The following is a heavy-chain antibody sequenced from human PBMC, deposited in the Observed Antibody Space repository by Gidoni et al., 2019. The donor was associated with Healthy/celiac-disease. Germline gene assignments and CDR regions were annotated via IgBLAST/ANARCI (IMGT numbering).Heavy chain of an antibody. V-gene: IGHV3-48*02. Sequence: EVQLVESGGGLVPPGGSLRLSCAASGFTFSSYSMNWVRQAPGKGLEWVSYISSSSSTIYYADSVKGRFTISRDNAKNSLYLQMNSLRDEDTAVYYCAGLIHAYYDSRDYWGQGTLVTVSS. J-gene: IGHJ4*02. CDR2: ISSSSSTI. CDR1: GFTFSSYS. CDR3: AGLIHAYYDSRDY. D-gene: IGHD3-22*01.